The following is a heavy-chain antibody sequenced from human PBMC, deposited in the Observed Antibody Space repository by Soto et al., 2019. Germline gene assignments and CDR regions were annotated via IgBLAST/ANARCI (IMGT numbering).Heavy chain of an antibody. CDR2: ITPIFGTA. J-gene: IGHJ5*02. V-gene: IGHV1-69*13. CDR3: ASSYYYDSSGYYFALFDP. CDR1: GGTFSSYA. Sequence: SVKVSCKASGGTFSSYAISWVRQAPGQGLEWMGGITPIFGTANYAQKFQGRVTITADESTSTAYMELSSLRSEDTAVYYCASSYYYDSSGYYFALFDPWGQGTLVTVSS. D-gene: IGHD3-22*01.